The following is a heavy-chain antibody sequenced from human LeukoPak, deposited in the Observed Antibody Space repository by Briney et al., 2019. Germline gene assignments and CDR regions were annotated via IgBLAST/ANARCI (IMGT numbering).Heavy chain of an antibody. Sequence: SETLSLTCAVYGGSFSGYYWSWIRQPPGKGLEWIGEINHSGSTNYNPSLKSRVTISVDTSKNQFSLKLSSVTAADTAVYYCARDYYGSGIQDDAFDIWGQGTMVTVSS. CDR2: INHSGST. CDR1: GGSFSGYY. D-gene: IGHD3-10*01. V-gene: IGHV4-34*01. J-gene: IGHJ3*02. CDR3: ARDYYGSGIQDDAFDI.